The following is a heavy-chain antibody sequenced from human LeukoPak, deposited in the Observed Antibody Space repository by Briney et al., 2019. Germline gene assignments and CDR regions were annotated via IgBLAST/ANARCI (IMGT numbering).Heavy chain of an antibody. V-gene: IGHV3-21*01. Sequence: GGSLRLSCAASGFTFSSYSMNWVRQAPGKGLEWVSSISSSSSYIYYADSVEGRFTISRDNAKNSLYLQMNSLRAEDTAVYYCARGRYCSSTSCHYFDYWGQGTLVTVSS. J-gene: IGHJ4*02. CDR2: ISSSSSYI. D-gene: IGHD2-2*01. CDR3: ARGRYCSSTSCHYFDY. CDR1: GFTFSSYS.